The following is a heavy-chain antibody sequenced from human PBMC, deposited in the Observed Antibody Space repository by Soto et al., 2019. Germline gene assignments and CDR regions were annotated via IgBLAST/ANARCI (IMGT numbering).Heavy chain of an antibody. CDR2: LSGSGSTT. D-gene: IGHD2-21*02. Sequence: DVQLLESGGGLVQPGGSLRLSCGASGFTFSSYAMSWVRQAPGKGLEWVSRLSGSGSTTQYADSVEGRFTISRDNSKNTLYLQMGSLSAEDTAIYYCAKARCSDTDCYFPDTWGQGTLVTVSS. CDR3: AKARCSDTDCYFPDT. V-gene: IGHV3-23*01. CDR1: GFTFSSYA. J-gene: IGHJ5*02.